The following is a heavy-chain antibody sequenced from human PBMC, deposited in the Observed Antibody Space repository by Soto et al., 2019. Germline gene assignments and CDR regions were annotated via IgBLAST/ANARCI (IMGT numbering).Heavy chain of an antibody. D-gene: IGHD3-10*01. J-gene: IGHJ6*02. Sequence: SETLSHTCAVSGGSISSSNWWSWVRQPPGKELEWIGEIYHSGSTNYNPSLKSRVTISVDKSKNQFSLKLSSVTAADTAVYYCARVRVTMVRGVIITSGYYGMDVWGQGTTVTVSS. V-gene: IGHV4-4*02. CDR3: ARVRVTMVRGVIITSGYYGMDV. CDR1: GGSISSSNW. CDR2: IYHSGST.